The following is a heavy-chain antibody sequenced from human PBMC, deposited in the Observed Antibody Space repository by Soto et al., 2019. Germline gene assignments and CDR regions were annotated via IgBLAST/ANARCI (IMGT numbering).Heavy chain of an antibody. Sequence: GGSLRLSCAASGFTFSSYAMSWVRQAPGKGLEWVSAISGSGGSTYYADSVKGRFTISRDNSKNTLYLQMNSLRAEDTAVYYCAKDNFVLGRGRAYSSGPNSWGRGTLVTVSS. V-gene: IGHV3-23*01. CDR1: GFTFSSYA. CDR3: AKDNFVLGRGRAYSSGPNS. CDR2: ISGSGGST. D-gene: IGHD6-19*01. J-gene: IGHJ2*01.